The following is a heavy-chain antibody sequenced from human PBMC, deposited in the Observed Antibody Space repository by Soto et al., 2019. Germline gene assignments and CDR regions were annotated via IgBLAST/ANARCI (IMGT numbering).Heavy chain of an antibody. CDR2: INPDGSRT. Sequence: EVQLVESGGDLVQPGGSLRLSCAASGFTFSNYWMHWVRQTPGKGLVWVSRINPDGSRTSYADSVRGRFTISRDNAKNTLYLQMNSLGADDTAVYYCARVAVTTYYFDTWDHGTLVTVSS. CDR3: ARVAVTTYYFDT. D-gene: IGHD4-17*01. V-gene: IGHV3-74*01. J-gene: IGHJ4*01. CDR1: GFTFSNYW.